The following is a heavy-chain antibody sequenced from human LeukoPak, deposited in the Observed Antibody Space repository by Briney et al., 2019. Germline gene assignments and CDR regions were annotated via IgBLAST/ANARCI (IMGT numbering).Heavy chain of an antibody. J-gene: IGHJ5*02. V-gene: IGHV5-51*01. CDR1: GDSFIDYW. CDR3: ARLPRITIFGVDQGPFDP. CDR2: IYLGDSNT. Sequence: GESLKISCKGSGDSFIDYWIAWVRQTPGKGLEWMGIIYLGDSNTKYSPSFQGQVTISADRSINTAYLQWSSLKASDTAMYYCARLPRITIFGVDQGPFDPWGQGTLVTVSS. D-gene: IGHD3-3*01.